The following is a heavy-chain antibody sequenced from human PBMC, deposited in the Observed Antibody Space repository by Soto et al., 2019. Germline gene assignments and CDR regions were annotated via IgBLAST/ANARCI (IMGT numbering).Heavy chain of an antibody. V-gene: IGHV4-4*02. Sequence: PSETLSLTCAVSGGSISSSNWWSWVRQPPGKGLEWIGEIYHSGSTNYNPSLKSRVTISVDKSKNQFSLKLSSVTAADTAVYYCARSPDSSGYYPRCYYYGMAVWGQGTTVTVSS. D-gene: IGHD3-22*01. J-gene: IGHJ6*02. CDR3: ARSPDSSGYYPRCYYYGMAV. CDR1: GGSISSSNW. CDR2: IYHSGST.